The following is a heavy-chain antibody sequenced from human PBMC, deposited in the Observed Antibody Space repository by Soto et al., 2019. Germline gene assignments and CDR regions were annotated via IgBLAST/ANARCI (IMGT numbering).Heavy chain of an antibody. CDR3: TRSGCSSSGCHWGYMDV. J-gene: IGHJ6*03. Sequence: SETLSLTCTVSCGSISTYYWSWIRQPPGKGLEWIGFISYSGSTNYNPSLKSRVSISVDTSKNQFSLKLTSVTAADTAVYYCTRSGCSSSGCHWGYMDVWGKGTTVTVSS. V-gene: IGHV4-59*08. CDR1: CGSISTYY. D-gene: IGHD2-2*01. CDR2: ISYSGST.